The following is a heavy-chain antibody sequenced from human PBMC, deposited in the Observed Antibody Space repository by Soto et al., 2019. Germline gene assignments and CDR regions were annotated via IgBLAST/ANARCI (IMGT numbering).Heavy chain of an antibody. J-gene: IGHJ4*02. V-gene: IGHV5-10-1*01. Sequence: PGESLKISCHGSGYTFFSFWIVWVRQVPGKGLEWVGRIDPGDSSATYSPTFQGHVTISADRSTRSAYLQRRSLRASDTAIYFCARRYCSRADCYSDSWGQGSLVTVSS. CDR3: ARRYCSRADCYSDS. CDR1: GYTFFSFW. D-gene: IGHD2-2*01. CDR2: IDPGDSSA.